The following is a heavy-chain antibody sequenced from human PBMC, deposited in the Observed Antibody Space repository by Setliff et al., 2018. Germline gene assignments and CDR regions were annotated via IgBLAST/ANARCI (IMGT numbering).Heavy chain of an antibody. CDR3: AKAHGDYVLES. J-gene: IGHJ5*02. D-gene: IGHD4-17*01. V-gene: IGHV3-43*01. CDR1: GFTFSDHT. Sequence: PGGSLRLSCAVSGFTFSDHTMHWVRQAPGKGLEWVSVITLDGESTEYADAVKGRFTISRDNSKNSLYLHMSSLRPDDTALYYCAKAHGDYVLESWGQGTLVTVPQ. CDR2: ITLDGEST.